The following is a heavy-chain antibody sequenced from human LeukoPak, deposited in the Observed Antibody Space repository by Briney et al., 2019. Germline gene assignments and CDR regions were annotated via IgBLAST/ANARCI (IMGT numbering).Heavy chain of an antibody. J-gene: IGHJ6*02. V-gene: IGHV3-66*01. CDR3: ASATLYYYDSSGFHTLNYYGMDV. Sequence: PGGSLRLSCAASGFSVSSNYMSWVRQAPGKGLEWVSVIYSGGSTYYADSVKGRFTISRDNSKNTLYLQMNSLRAEDTAVYYCASATLYYYDSSGFHTLNYYGMDVWGQGTTVTVSS. CDR1: GFSVSSNY. CDR2: IYSGGST. D-gene: IGHD3-22*01.